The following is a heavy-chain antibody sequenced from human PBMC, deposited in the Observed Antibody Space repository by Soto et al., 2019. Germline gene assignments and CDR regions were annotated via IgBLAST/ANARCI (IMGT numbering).Heavy chain of an antibody. J-gene: IGHJ3*02. Sequence: PSETLSLTCTVSGDSVNTKSYYWTWIRQSPGGRPEWIGYIYFNGSAEYNPSLKSRVTISMDMSKNQFSLKLNSVTTADSAVYYCARQGSEFSACYRTYAFDIWGQGTMVTVSS. CDR2: IYFNGSA. CDR1: GDSVNTKSYY. CDR3: ARQGSEFSACYRTYAFDI. V-gene: IGHV4-61*01. D-gene: IGHD2-15*01.